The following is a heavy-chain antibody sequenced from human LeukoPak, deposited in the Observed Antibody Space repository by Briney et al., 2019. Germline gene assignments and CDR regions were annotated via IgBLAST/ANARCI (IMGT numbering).Heavy chain of an antibody. J-gene: IGHJ4*02. Sequence: PGGSLRLSCAASGFTFSSYSMNWVRQAPGKGLEWVSSISSSSSYIYYADSVKGRFTISRDNAKNSLYLQMNSLRAEDTAVYYCAREVTGDTAMAGYWGQGTLVTVSS. V-gene: IGHV3-21*01. CDR3: AREVTGDTAMAGY. CDR2: ISSSSSYI. D-gene: IGHD5-18*01. CDR1: GFTFSSYS.